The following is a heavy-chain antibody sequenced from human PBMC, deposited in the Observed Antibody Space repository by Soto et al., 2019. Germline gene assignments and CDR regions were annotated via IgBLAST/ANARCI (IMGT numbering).Heavy chain of an antibody. CDR3: AKDGYTYGQPDY. Sequence: EVQLLESGGGLVQPGGSLRLSCVASGFTFSNYAMSRVRQAPGKGLEWVSAISGSAGSTYYADSVKGRFTISRDNSKNTLYLQMNSLRAEDTAVYYCAKDGYTYGQPDYWGQGTLVTVSS. D-gene: IGHD5-18*01. CDR1: GFTFSNYA. V-gene: IGHV3-23*01. J-gene: IGHJ4*02. CDR2: ISGSAGST.